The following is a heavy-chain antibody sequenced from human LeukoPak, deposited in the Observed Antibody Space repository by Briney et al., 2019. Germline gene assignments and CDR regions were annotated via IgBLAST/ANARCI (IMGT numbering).Heavy chain of an antibody. D-gene: IGHD3-16*02. V-gene: IGHV3-7*03. J-gene: IGHJ5*02. CDR1: GFTCSSYW. Sequence: GGYLRLSCSASGFTCSSYWMSWVRQAPGKGLEWVANTKQDGSEKYYVDSGKGRFTSSRDSAKNSLYLQMNSLRAEDTAVYYCARDWDYGSGSYRYNWFDPWGQGTLVTVSS. CDR2: TKQDGSEK. CDR3: ARDWDYGSGSYRYNWFDP.